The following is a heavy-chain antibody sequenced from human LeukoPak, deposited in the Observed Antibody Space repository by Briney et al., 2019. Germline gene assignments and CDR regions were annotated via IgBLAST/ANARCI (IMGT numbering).Heavy chain of an antibody. V-gene: IGHV1-46*01. CDR1: GYTFTGYY. CDR3: AREMRSSKALDY. J-gene: IGHJ4*02. CDR2: ISPTGGTT. Sequence: ASVKVSCKASGYTFTGYYMHWVRQAPGQGLEWMGMISPTGGTTRFSQKYQGRITMTRDMSTSTVYVDLSSLRSEDTAVYYCAREMRSSKALDYWGQGTLVTVSS. D-gene: IGHD2/OR15-2a*01.